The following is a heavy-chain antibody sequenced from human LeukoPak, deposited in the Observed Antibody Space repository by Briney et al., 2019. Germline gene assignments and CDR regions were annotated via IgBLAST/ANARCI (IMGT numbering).Heavy chain of an antibody. V-gene: IGHV3-74*01. J-gene: IGHJ4*02. CDR2: INSDGSST. CDR1: GFTFSSYW. D-gene: IGHD6-6*01. Sequence: GGSLRLSCAASGFTFSSYWMHWVRQAPGKGLVWVSRINSDGSSTSYADSVKGRFTISRDNAKNSLYLQMNSLRAEDTAVYYCARGVELNLFDYWGQGTLVTVSS. CDR3: ARGVELNLFDY.